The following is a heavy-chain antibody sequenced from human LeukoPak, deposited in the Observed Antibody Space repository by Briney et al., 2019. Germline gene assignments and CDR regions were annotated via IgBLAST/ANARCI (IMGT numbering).Heavy chain of an antibody. CDR3: ARVPSGVITTWDAFDI. V-gene: IGHV4-4*07. CDR1: GGSISSYY. J-gene: IGHJ3*02. CDR2: IYTSGST. Sequence: SETLSLTCTVSGGSISSYYWSWVRQPAGKGLEWIGRIYTSGSTNYNPSLKSRVTMSIDTSKNQFSLKLSPVTAADTAVYYCARVPSGVITTWDAFDIWGQGTMVTVSS. D-gene: IGHD3-22*01.